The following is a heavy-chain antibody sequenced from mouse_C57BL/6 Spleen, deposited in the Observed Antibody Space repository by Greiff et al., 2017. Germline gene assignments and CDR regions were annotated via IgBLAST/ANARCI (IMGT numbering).Heavy chain of an antibody. V-gene: IGHV2-2*01. Sequence: QVQLQQSGPGLVQPSQSLSITCTVSGFSLTSYGVHWVRQSPGKGLEWLGVIWSGGSTDYNAAFISRLSISKDNSKSQVFFKMKSLQADDTAIYYCARSFYYYGSSLYYAMDYWGQGTSVTVSS. CDR3: ARSFYYYGSSLYYAMDY. J-gene: IGHJ4*01. CDR1: GFSLTSYG. D-gene: IGHD1-1*01. CDR2: IWSGGST.